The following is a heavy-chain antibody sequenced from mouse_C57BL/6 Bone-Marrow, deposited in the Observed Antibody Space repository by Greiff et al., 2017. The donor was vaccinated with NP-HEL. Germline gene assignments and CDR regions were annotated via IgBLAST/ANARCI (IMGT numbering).Heavy chain of an antibody. J-gene: IGHJ3*01. Sequence: QVQLQQPGAELVRPGSSVKLSCKASGYTFTSYWMHWVKQRPIQGLEWIGNIDPSDSETHYNQKFKDKATLTVDKSSSTAYMQLSSLTSEDSAVYYCAGGGYDGGFAYWGQGTLVTVSA. V-gene: IGHV1-52*01. D-gene: IGHD2-2*01. CDR3: AGGGYDGGFAY. CDR1: GYTFTSYW. CDR2: IDPSDSET.